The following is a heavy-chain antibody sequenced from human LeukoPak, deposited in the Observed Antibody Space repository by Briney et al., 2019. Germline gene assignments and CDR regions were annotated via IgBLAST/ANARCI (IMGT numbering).Heavy chain of an antibody. J-gene: IGHJ6*02. D-gene: IGHD3-3*01. V-gene: IGHV1-2*02. Sequence: ASVKVSCKASGYTFTGYYMHWVRQAPGQGLEWMGWINPNSGGTNYAQKFQGRVTMTRDTSISTAYMELSRLRSDDTAVYYCASPFIVSPTYYDFWSGPRPYYGMDVRGQGTTVTVSS. CDR1: GYTFTGYY. CDR3: ASPFIVSPTYYDFWSGPRPYYGMDV. CDR2: INPNSGGT.